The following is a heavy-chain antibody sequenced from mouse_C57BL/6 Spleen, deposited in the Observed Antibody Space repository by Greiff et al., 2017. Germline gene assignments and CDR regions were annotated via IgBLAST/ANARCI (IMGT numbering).Heavy chain of an antibody. CDR3: ARGILHYYGSSLDY. CDR1: GFTFSSYT. Sequence: DVHLVESGGGLVKPGGSLKLSCAASGFTFSSYTMSWVRQTPEKRLEWVATISGGGGNTYYPDSVKGRFTISRDNAKNTLYLQMSSLRSEDTALYYCARGILHYYGSSLDYWGQGTTLTVSS. D-gene: IGHD1-1*01. V-gene: IGHV5-9*01. J-gene: IGHJ2*01. CDR2: ISGGGGNT.